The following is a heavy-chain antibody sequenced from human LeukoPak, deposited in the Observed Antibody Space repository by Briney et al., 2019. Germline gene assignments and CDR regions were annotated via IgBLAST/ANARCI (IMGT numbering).Heavy chain of an antibody. Sequence: PGGSLRLSCAASGFTFSSYSMNWVRQAPGKGLEWVSSISSSSSYIYYADSVKGRFTISRDNAKNSLYLQMNSLRAEDTAVYYCASPRRWAVAPYAYYFDYWGQGTLVTVSS. J-gene: IGHJ4*02. V-gene: IGHV3-21*04. CDR2: ISSSSSYI. D-gene: IGHD6-19*01. CDR3: ASPRRWAVAPYAYYFDY. CDR1: GFTFSSYS.